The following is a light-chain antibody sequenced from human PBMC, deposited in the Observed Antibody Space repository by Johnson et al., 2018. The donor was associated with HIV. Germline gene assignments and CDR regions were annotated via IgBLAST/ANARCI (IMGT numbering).Light chain of an antibody. V-gene: IGLV1-51*02. Sequence: QSVLTQPPSVSAAPGQMVTISCSGSSYNIGRNYVSWYQQLPGTAPKLLIYQNTWRPSWIPDRFSGSTSGASATMAITGLQTGDEADYYCGTWDNSLKAEVFGTGTKVTVL. CDR3: GTWDNSLKAEV. CDR2: QNT. CDR1: SYNIGRNY. J-gene: IGLJ1*01.